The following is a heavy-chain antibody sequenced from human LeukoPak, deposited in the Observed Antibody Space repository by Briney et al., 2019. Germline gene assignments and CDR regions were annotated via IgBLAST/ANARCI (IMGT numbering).Heavy chain of an antibody. CDR2: ISRSSSEI. D-gene: IGHD5-12*01. Sequence: GGSLRLSCTAYGFTFSTYTMNWVCQAPGKGLEWVSSISRSSSEIYYADSVEGRFTISRDNAKNSLYVQMSSLRAEDTAVYYCASWGYRALRAIWGQGTMVTVSS. CDR1: GFTFSTYT. J-gene: IGHJ3*02. CDR3: ASWGYRALRAI. V-gene: IGHV3-21*06.